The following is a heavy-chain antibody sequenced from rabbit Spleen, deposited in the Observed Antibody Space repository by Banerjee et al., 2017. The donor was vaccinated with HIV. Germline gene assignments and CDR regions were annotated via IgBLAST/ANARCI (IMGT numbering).Heavy chain of an antibody. V-gene: IGHV1S45*01. J-gene: IGHJ6*01. CDR2: IYTGSSSNT. CDR1: GFSFSNKVV. Sequence: QEQVVESGGGLVKPEGSLTLTCTASGFSFSNKVVMCWVRQAPGKGLEWIACIYTGSSSNTYYANWAKGRLTISKTSSTTVTLQMSSLTAADTAMYFCARGVTGSSFSSYGMDLWGPGTLVTVS. CDR3: ARGVTGSSFSSYGMDL. D-gene: IGHD8-1*01.